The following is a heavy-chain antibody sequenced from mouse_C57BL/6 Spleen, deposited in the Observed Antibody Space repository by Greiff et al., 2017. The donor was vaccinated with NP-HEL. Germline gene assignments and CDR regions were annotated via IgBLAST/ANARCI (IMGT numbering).Heavy chain of an antibody. D-gene: IGHD3-3*01. CDR3: ARLGVYYFDY. V-gene: IGHV1-76*01. J-gene: IGHJ2*01. Sequence: VKLQQSGAELVRPGASVKLSCKASGYTFTDYYINWVKQRPGQGLEWIARIYPGSGNTYYNEKFKGKATLTAEKSSSTAYMQLSSLTSEDSAVYFCARLGVYYFDYWGQGTTLTVSS. CDR2: IYPGSGNT. CDR1: GYTFTDYY.